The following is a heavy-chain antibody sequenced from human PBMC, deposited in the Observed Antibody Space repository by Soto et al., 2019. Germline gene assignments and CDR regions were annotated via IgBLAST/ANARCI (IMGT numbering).Heavy chain of an antibody. CDR1: GFTFSDYY. Sequence: QVQLVESGGGLVKPGGSLRLSCAASGFTFSDYYMSWIRQAPGKGLEWVSYISSSSSYTNYADSVKGRFTISRDNAKNSLYLQMNSTRAEDTAVYYCARGGRVTTVSQRYYYYGMDVRGQGTTVAVSS. D-gene: IGHD4-17*01. CDR3: ARGGRVTTVSQRYYYYGMDV. V-gene: IGHV3-11*05. J-gene: IGHJ6*01. CDR2: ISSSSSYT.